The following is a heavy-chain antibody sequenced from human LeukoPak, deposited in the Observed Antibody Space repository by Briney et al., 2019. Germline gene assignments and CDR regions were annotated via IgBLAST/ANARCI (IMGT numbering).Heavy chain of an antibody. D-gene: IGHD3-22*01. Sequence: GRCLSLSRAMSVFXFSIYGIHWVRHAPARGLKWGAVIGYDGSNKYYADSAKGRFTISRDNSKNTLYLQMNIRRTEDTAVFFCAKEIYYDSSAFFDYWGQGTLVTVSS. J-gene: IGHJ4*02. CDR3: AKEIYYDSSAFFDY. CDR1: VFXFSIYG. CDR2: IGYDGSNK. V-gene: IGHV3-30*02.